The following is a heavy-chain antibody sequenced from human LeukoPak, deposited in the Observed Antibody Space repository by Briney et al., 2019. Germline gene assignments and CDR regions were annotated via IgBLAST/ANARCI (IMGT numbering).Heavy chain of an antibody. CDR2: INPNGGGT. V-gene: IGHV1-2*02. J-gene: IGHJ4*02. CDR3: ARVNYGDYGLDY. CDR1: GYTFTGYY. Sequence: ASVKVSCKASGYTFTGYYIHWVRQAPGQGLEWMGWINPNGGGTNYAQKFQGRVTMTRDTSISTAYMELSRLRSDDTAVYYCARVNYGDYGLDYWGQGTLVTVSS. D-gene: IGHD4-17*01.